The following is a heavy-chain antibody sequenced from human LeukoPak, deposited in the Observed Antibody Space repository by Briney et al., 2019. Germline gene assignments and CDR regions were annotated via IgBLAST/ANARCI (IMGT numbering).Heavy chain of an antibody. CDR2: IYTSGST. D-gene: IGHD3-9*01. Sequence: PSETLSLTCTVSGGSISSYYWSWIRQPAGKGLEWIGRIYTSGSTNYNPSLKSRVTMSVDTSKNQFSLKLSSVTAADTAVYYCARGPFPLLRYFDWPPRRYRYWGQGTLVTVSS. J-gene: IGHJ4*02. CDR3: ARGPFPLLRYFDWPPRRYRY. V-gene: IGHV4-4*07. CDR1: GGSISSYY.